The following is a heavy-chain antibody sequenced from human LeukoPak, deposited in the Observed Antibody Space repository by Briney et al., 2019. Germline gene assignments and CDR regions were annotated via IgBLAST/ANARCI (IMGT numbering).Heavy chain of an antibody. Sequence: GGSLRLSCAASGFTVTTNYMTWVRQAPGKGLEGVSIIYSGGCTDYADSVKGRFTISRDNSKNTLDLQMNSLRAEDTAVYYCARRLEYSGSKGVFDYWGQGTLVTVSS. CDR1: GFTVTTNY. V-gene: IGHV3-66*01. CDR3: ARRLEYSGSKGVFDY. J-gene: IGHJ4*02. D-gene: IGHD1-26*01. CDR2: IYSGGCT.